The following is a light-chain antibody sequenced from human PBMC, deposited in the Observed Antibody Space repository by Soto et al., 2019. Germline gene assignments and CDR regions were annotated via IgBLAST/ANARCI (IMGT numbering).Light chain of an antibody. CDR2: DAS. CDR1: QSISTY. J-gene: IGKJ4*01. Sequence: EIVLTQSPGTLCLSPGERATLSCRASQSISTYLAWYQHKPGQAPRLLIYDASNRATGIPARFSGSGSGTDFTLTISSLEPEDFAVYYCQQRSYWLTFGGGTKVDIK. V-gene: IGKV3-11*01. CDR3: QQRSYWLT.